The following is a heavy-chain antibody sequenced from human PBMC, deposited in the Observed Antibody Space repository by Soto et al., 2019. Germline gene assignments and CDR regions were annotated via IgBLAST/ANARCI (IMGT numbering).Heavy chain of an antibody. CDR3: ARGSFYYYMDV. CDR1: GFTFSSYF. Sequence: PGGSLRLSCAASGFTFSSYFMTWVRQAPGKGLEWVSSISRSSGSTYYADSVRGRFTISRDNSKNTLYLQMNSLRAEDTAVYYCARGSFYYYMDVWGKGTTVTVSS. J-gene: IGHJ6*03. CDR2: ISRSSGST. V-gene: IGHV3-23*01.